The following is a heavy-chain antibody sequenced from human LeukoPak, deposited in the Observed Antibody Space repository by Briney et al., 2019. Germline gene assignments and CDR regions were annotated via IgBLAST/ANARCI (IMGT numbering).Heavy chain of an antibody. Sequence: PGGSLRLSCAASGFTVSSNYMSWVRQAPGKGLEWVSVIYSGGNTYYADFVKGRFTISRDNSKNTLFLQMNSLRADDTAVYYCAIGERFIDAFEFWGQGTMVTVSS. CDR2: IYSGGNT. CDR3: AIGERFIDAFEF. V-gene: IGHV3-53*01. J-gene: IGHJ3*01. CDR1: GFTVSSNY.